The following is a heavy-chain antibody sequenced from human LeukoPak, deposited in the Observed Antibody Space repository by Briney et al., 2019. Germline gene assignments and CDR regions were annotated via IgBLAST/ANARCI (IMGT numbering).Heavy chain of an antibody. J-gene: IGHJ4*02. Sequence: GGSLRLSCAASGFTFDDYVMHWVRQAPGKGLEWVSGITWNSGSIGYADSVKGRFTISRDNAKNSLYLQMNSLRAEDTALYYCAKKGTAATLDYWGQGTLVTASS. V-gene: IGHV3-9*01. CDR3: AKKGTAATLDY. CDR1: GFTFDDYV. CDR2: ITWNSGSI. D-gene: IGHD2-15*01.